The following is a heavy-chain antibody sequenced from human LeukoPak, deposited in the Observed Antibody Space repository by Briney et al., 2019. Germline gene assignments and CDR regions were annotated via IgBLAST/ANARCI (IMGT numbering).Heavy chain of an antibody. CDR3: ARVATVSTYLFDF. D-gene: IGHD5/OR15-5a*01. CDR1: GFTFSTYW. Sequence: GGSLILSCAASGFTFSTYWMSWARQAPGKWLEWVANIKQDGSETYYVDSVRGRFTISRDNAKTSLFVQMNSLRAEDTAVYYCARVATVSTYLFDFWGQGTLVTVSS. J-gene: IGHJ4*02. CDR2: IKQDGSET. V-gene: IGHV3-7*05.